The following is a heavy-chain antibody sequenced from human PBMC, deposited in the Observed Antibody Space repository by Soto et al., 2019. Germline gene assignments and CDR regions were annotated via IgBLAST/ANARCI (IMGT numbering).Heavy chain of an antibody. V-gene: IGHV3-23*01. CDR1: GFTFSSYA. Sequence: GGPLRLSCAAAGFTFSSYAMSRVGQDPGKRLEWVSAISGSGGSTYYADSVKGRFTISRDNSKNTLYLQMNSLRAEDTAVYYCAKGLSRATKGNNYGMDVWGQGTTVTVSS. CDR2: ISGSGGST. CDR3: AKGLSRATKGNNYGMDV. D-gene: IGHD2-2*01. J-gene: IGHJ6*02.